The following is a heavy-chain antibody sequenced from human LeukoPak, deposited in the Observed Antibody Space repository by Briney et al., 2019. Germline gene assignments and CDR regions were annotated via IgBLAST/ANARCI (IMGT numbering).Heavy chain of an antibody. J-gene: IGHJ3*02. D-gene: IGHD3-22*01. CDR1: GVSISSYY. CDR3: ARATWDYYDSSGSHAFDI. V-gene: IGHV4-4*07. CDR2: IYTSGST. Sequence: PSETLSLTCTVSGVSISSYYWSWIRQPAGKGLEWIGRIYTSGSTNYNPSLKSRVTMSVDTSKNQFSLKLSSVTAADTAVYYCARATWDYYDSSGSHAFDIWGQGTMVTVSS.